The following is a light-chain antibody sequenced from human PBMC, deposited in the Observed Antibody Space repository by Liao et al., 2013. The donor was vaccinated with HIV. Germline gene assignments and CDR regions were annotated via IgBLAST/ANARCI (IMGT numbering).Light chain of an antibody. CDR1: KLGDKY. J-gene: IGLJ2*01. CDR3: QAWDSSHVV. CDR2: QDA. V-gene: IGLV3-1*01. Sequence: SYELTQPPSVSVSPRQTASITCSGDKLGDKYVSWYQQKPGQSPVLVIYQDAKRPSGIPERFSGSNSENTATLTISGTQAIDEADYYCQAWDSSHVVFGGGTQLTVL.